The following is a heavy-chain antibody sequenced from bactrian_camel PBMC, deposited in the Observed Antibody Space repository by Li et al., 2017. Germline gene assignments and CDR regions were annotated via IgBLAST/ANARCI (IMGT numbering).Heavy chain of an antibody. CDR2: IYRPGTT. Sequence: VQLVESGGGSVEAGGSLRLSCAASGFIISRSCMGWFRQAPGKEREWVATIYRPGTTVYKGSVKGRFIISKDSAKNTLYLQMNSLSPEDTAIYTCAARDECADDTFLPRYWGQGTQVTVS. CDR3: AARDECADDTFLPRY. V-gene: IGHV3S53*01. CDR1: GFIISRSC. J-gene: IGHJ4*01. D-gene: IGHD1*01.